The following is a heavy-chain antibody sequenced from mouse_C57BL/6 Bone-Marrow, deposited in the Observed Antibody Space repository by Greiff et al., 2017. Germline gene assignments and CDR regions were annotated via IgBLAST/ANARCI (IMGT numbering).Heavy chain of an antibody. V-gene: IGHV1-76*01. CDR2: IYPGSGNT. CDR1: GYTFTDYY. CDR3: AKGYYGSSAYWRFDV. J-gene: IGHJ1*03. Sequence: VQLQQSGAELVRPGASVKLSCKASGYTFTDYYINWVKQRPGQGLEWIARIYPGSGNTYYNEKFKGKATLTADKSSSTAYMKLSSLTSEDSAVYFCAKGYYGSSAYWRFDVWGTGTTVTGSS. D-gene: IGHD1-1*01.